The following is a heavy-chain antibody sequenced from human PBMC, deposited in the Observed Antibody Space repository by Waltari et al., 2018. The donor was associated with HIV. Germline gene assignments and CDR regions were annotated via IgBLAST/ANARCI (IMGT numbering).Heavy chain of an antibody. Sequence: QVQLQESGPGLVKPSQTLSLTCTVSGGSITSGGYYWSWLRQPPGKGLEWIGYIYYSGSTYYNPSLKSRVTISVDTSKNQFSLKLSSVTAADTAVYYCARERCSSTSCYPEAFDIWGQGTMVTVSS. CDR2: IYYSGST. V-gene: IGHV4-31*03. CDR3: ARERCSSTSCYPEAFDI. J-gene: IGHJ3*02. D-gene: IGHD2-2*01. CDR1: GGSITSGGYY.